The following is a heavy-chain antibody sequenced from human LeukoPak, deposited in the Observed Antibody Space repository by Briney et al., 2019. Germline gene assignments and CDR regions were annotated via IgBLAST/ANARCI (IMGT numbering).Heavy chain of an antibody. CDR1: GGSISSSSYY. Sequence: PSETLSLTCTVSGGSISSSSYYWGWIRQPPGKGLEWIGNIYHSGITYNTPSLKSRVTISVDTSKNQFYLKLNSVTAADTAVYYCARAVGSFDWLPLFDYWGQGTLVTVSS. D-gene: IGHD3-9*01. V-gene: IGHV4-39*07. J-gene: IGHJ4*02. CDR2: IYHSGIT. CDR3: ARAVGSFDWLPLFDY.